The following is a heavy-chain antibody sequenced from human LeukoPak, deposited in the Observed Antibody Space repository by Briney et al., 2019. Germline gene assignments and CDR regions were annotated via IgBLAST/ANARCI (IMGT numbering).Heavy chain of an antibody. V-gene: IGHV4-39*07. J-gene: IGHJ4*02. CDR2: IYYSGST. D-gene: IGHD2-8*01. CDR3: ASSTPPVYAINYFDY. Sequence: PSETLSLTCTVSGGSISSSSSYWGWIRQPPGKGLEWIGSIYYSGSTYYNPSLKSRVTISVDTSKNQFSLKLSSVTAADTAVYYCASSTPPVYAINYFDYWGQGTLVTVSS. CDR1: GGSISSSSSY.